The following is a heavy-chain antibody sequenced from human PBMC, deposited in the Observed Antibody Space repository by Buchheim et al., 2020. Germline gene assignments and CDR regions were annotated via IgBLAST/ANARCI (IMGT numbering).Heavy chain of an antibody. V-gene: IGHV3-30*18. CDR1: GFIFSNFG. D-gene: IGHD2/OR15-2a*01. CDR3: TKEPLVNTGYYYPH. CDR2: ISYDGSVD. J-gene: IGHJ4*02. Sequence: QVQLVESGGGVVQPGRSLRLSCAASGFIFSNFGMHWVRRAPGKGLEWVADISYDGSVDYYAASVKGRFTISRDNSKNTMWVQMNSLRPEDTAVYYCTKEPLVNTGYYYPHWGQGTL.